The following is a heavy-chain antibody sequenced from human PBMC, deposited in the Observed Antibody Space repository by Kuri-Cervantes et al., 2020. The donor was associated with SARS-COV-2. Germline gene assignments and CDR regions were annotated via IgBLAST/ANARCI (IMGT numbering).Heavy chain of an antibody. V-gene: IGHV1-69*06. CDR3: ARAHCGGDCYLALYYYYYGMDV. CDR2: IIPIFGTA. Sequence: SVKVSCKASVGTFSSYAISWVRQAPGQGLEWMGGIIPIFGTANYAQKFQGRVTITADKSTSTAYMELSSLRSGDTAVYYCARAHCGGDCYLALYYYYYGMDVWGQGTTVTVSS. CDR1: VGTFSSYA. D-gene: IGHD2-21*02. J-gene: IGHJ6*02.